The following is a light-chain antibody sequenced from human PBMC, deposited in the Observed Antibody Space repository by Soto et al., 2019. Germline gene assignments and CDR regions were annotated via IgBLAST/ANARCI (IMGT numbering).Light chain of an antibody. CDR1: QSLSKS. Sequence: EIVLTQSPATLSLSPGERATLSCRASQSLSKSLVRYQQKPGQAPRLLIDGASNRATGIPDRFSGSGSGTDFTLTISSLEPEDFAVYFCQQRSSWPLTFGGGTKV. J-gene: IGKJ4*02. V-gene: IGKV3-11*01. CDR2: GAS. CDR3: QQRSSWPLT.